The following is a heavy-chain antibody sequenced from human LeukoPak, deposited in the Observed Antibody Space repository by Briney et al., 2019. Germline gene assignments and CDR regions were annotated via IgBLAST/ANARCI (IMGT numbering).Heavy chain of an antibody. Sequence: PGGSLRLSCAASGFTFSSYAMSWVRQAPGKGLEWVSAISGSGGSTYYADSVMGRFTISRDNSKNTLYLQMNSLRAEDTAVYYCAKGRAVAGIFYYGMDVWGQGTTVTVSS. V-gene: IGHV3-23*01. CDR1: GFTFSSYA. CDR2: ISGSGGST. D-gene: IGHD6-19*01. CDR3: AKGRAVAGIFYYGMDV. J-gene: IGHJ6*02.